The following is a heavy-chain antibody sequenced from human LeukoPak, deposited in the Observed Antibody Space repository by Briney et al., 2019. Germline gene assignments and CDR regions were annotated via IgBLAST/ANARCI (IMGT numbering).Heavy chain of an antibody. CDR3: ARGAPFFDWLGGGYYFDY. J-gene: IGHJ4*02. Sequence: PGGSLRLSCTVSGFTVSSNSMSWVRQAPGKGLEWVSAISGSGGSTYYADSVKGRFTISRDNSKNTLYLQMNSLRAEDTAVYYCARGAPFFDWLGGGYYFDYWGQGTLVTVSS. CDR2: ISGSGGST. CDR1: GFTVSSNS. V-gene: IGHV3-23*01. D-gene: IGHD3-9*01.